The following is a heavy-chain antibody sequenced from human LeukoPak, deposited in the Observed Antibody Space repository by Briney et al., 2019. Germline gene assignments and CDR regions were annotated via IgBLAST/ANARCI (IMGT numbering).Heavy chain of an antibody. CDR1: GFTFSSYA. D-gene: IGHD4-17*01. Sequence: GGSLRLSCAASGFTFSSYAMHWVRQAPGKGLEWVAVISYDGSNKYYADSVKGRFTISRGNSKNTLYLQMNSLRAEDTAVYYCARVQLLAPDYGDTEPSGYFDYWGQGTLVTVSS. J-gene: IGHJ4*02. V-gene: IGHV3-30-3*01. CDR3: ARVQLLAPDYGDTEPSGYFDY. CDR2: ISYDGSNK.